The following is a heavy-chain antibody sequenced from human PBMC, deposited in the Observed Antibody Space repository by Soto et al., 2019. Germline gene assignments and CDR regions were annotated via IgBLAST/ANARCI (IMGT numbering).Heavy chain of an antibody. V-gene: IGHV4-34*01. CDR2: INHSGST. CDR1: GGSFSGYY. Sequence: ASEIMSLTCAVYGGSFSGYYWGWIRQPPGKGLEWIGEINHSGSTNYNPSLKSRVTISVDTSKNQFSLKVSSVTAADTAVYYCARVGRVTIFGVVHNGAFDIWGQGTMVTV. D-gene: IGHD3-3*01. CDR3: ARVGRVTIFGVVHNGAFDI. J-gene: IGHJ3*02.